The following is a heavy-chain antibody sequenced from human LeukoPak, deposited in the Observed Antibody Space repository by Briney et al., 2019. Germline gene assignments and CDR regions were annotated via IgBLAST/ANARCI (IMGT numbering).Heavy chain of an antibody. D-gene: IGHD4-17*01. Sequence: SETLSLTCAVYGGSFSGYYWSWIRQPPGKGLEWIGEINHSGSTNYNPSLKSRDTISVDTSKNQFSLKLSSVTAADTAVYYCARFAGNNDYGDYESQKAYLFDYWGQGTLVTVSS. J-gene: IGHJ4*02. CDR2: INHSGST. V-gene: IGHV4-34*01. CDR1: GGSFSGYY. CDR3: ARFAGNNDYGDYESQKAYLFDY.